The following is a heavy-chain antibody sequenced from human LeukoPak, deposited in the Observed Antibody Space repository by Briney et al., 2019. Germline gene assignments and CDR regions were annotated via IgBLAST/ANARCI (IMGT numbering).Heavy chain of an antibody. CDR2: ISAYNGNT. CDR1: GYTFTSYG. V-gene: IGHV1-18*01. CDR3: ARVIVVVVAARAGGYNWFDP. D-gene: IGHD2-15*01. Sequence: ASVKVSCKASGYTFTSYGISWVRQAPGQGVEGMGWISAYNGNTNYAQKLQGRVTITTDTSTSTAYMELRSLRSDDTAVYYCARVIVVVVAARAGGYNWFDPWGQGALVTVSS. J-gene: IGHJ5*02.